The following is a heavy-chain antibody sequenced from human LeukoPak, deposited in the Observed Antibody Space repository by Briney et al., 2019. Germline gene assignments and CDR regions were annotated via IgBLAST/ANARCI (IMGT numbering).Heavy chain of an antibody. CDR2: IYYSGST. CDR3: ANLHSSSWYSIGD. D-gene: IGHD6-13*01. CDR1: GGSISSSSYY. Sequence: SETLSLTCTVSGGSISSSSYYWGWIRQPPGKGLEWIGSIYYSGSTYYNPSLKSRVTISVDTSKNQFSLRLSSVTAADTAVYYCANLHSSSWYSIGDWGQGTLVTVSS. J-gene: IGHJ4*02. V-gene: IGHV4-39*07.